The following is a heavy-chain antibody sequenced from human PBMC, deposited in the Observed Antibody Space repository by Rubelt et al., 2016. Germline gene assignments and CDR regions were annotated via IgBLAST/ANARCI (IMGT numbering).Heavy chain of an antibody. CDR2: IKEDGTST. J-gene: IGHJ4*02. Sequence: EVQLVESGGGLVQPGGSLRLSCVASGFSFSTSWMSWVRRAPGRGLEWVANIKEDGTSTYYLDSVKGRFTISRDNSKNTLDLQMNSLRAEDTAIYYCAKDFPSNTASDYWGQGTLVTVSS. CDR1: GFSFSTSW. CDR3: AKDFPSNTASDY. D-gene: IGHD5-18*01. V-gene: IGHV3-7*03.